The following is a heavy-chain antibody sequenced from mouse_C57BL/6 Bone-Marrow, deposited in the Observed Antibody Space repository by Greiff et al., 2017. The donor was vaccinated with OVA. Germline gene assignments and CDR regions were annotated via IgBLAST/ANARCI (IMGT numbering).Heavy chain of an antibody. D-gene: IGHD4-1*01. CDR3: AGLGFFDY. CDR1: GYTFTSYW. J-gene: IGHJ2*01. V-gene: IGHV1-64*01. CDR2: IHPNSGST. Sequence: VQVVESGAELVKPGASVKLSCKASGYTFTSYWMHWVKQRPGQGLEWIGMIHPNSGSTNYNEKFKSKATLTVDKSSSTAYMQLSSLTSEDSAVYYCAGLGFFDYWGQGTTLTVSS.